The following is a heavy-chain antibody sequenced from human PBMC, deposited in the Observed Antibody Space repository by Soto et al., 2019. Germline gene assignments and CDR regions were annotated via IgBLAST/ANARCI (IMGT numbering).Heavy chain of an antibody. D-gene: IGHD3-10*02. J-gene: IGHJ3*01. CDR1: GFSLTTYGVV. V-gene: IGHV2-5*02. CDR2: IYWDHDQ. Sequence: QITLKESGPSLVKPTQTLTLTCTFSGFSLTTYGVVVGWVRQPPGKALEWLAIIYWDHDQYFSPSLRDRLTISNDASTNQVVLTMTSMDPVDTATYFCAHFVRTFDVWGHGTVVTVSS. CDR3: AHFVRTFDV.